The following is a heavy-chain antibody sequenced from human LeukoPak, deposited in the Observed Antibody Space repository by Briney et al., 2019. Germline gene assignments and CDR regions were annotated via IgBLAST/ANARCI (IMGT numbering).Heavy chain of an antibody. CDR2: VKQDGSEK. CDR3: ARDTGSGWYPY. Sequence: PGGSLRLSCAASGFTFSSYWMSWVRQAPGKGLEWVANVKQDGSEKYYVDSVKGRFTISRDNAKNSLYLQMNSLRAEDTAVYYCARDTGSGWYPYWGQGTLVTVSS. CDR1: GFTFSSYW. D-gene: IGHD6-19*01. J-gene: IGHJ4*02. V-gene: IGHV3-7*01.